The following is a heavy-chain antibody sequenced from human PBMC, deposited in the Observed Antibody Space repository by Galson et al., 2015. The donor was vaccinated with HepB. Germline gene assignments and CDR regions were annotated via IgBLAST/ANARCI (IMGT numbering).Heavy chain of an antibody. D-gene: IGHD6-13*01. V-gene: IGHV1-69*04. CDR2: IIPILGIA. CDR1: GGTFSSYT. J-gene: IGHJ4*02. CDR3: ARDPVGGIAAAGTSS. Sequence: SVKVSCKASGGTFSSYTISWVRQAPGQGLEWMGRIIPILGIANYAQKFQGRVTITADKSTSTAYMELSSLRSEDTAVYYCARDPVGGIAAAGTSSWGQGTLVTVSS.